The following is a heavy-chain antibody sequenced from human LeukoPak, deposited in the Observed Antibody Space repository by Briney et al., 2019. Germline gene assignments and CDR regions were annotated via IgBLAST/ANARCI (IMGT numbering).Heavy chain of an antibody. J-gene: IGHJ4*02. D-gene: IGHD3-22*01. V-gene: IGHV3-23*01. CDR3: AKGARITMIGVVRGARPYYFDY. CDR1: GFTFSSYA. Sequence: GGSLRLSCAAPGFTFSSYAMSWVRQAPGKGLEWVSAISGSGGSTYYADSVKGRFTISRDNSKNTLYLQMNSLRAEDTAVYYCAKGARITMIGVVRGARPYYFDYWGQGTLVTVSS. CDR2: ISGSGGST.